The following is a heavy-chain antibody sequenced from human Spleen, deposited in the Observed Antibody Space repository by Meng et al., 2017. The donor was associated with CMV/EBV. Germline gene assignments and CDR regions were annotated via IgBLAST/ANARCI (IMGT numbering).Heavy chain of an antibody. CDR3: AKETGGVGASS. CDR1: GFTFSSAG. Sequence: GGSLRLSCAASGFTFSSAGMHWVRQAPDKGLEWVAFILADGSGKYYADSVKGRLTISRENSRNTLYLQMDSLSAEDTAFYYCAKETGGVGASSWGQGTLVTVSS. J-gene: IGHJ4*02. V-gene: IGHV3-30*02. D-gene: IGHD1-26*01. CDR2: ILADGSGK.